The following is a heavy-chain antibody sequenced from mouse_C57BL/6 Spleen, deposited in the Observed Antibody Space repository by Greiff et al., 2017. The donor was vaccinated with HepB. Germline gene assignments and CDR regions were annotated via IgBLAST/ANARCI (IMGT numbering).Heavy chain of an antibody. CDR3: ARSGANWDVDY. CDR2: IDPSDSYT. CDR1: GYTFTSYW. J-gene: IGHJ2*01. D-gene: IGHD4-1*01. Sequence: QVQLQQSGAELVKPGASVKLSCKASGYTFTSYWMQWVKQRPGQGLEWIGEIDPSDSYTNYNQKFKGKATLTVDTSSSTAYMQLSSLTSEDSAVYYCARSGANWDVDYWGQGTTLTVSS. V-gene: IGHV1-50*01.